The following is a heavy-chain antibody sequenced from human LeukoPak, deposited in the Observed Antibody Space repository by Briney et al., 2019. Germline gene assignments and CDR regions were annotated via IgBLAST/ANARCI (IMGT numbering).Heavy chain of an antibody. CDR1: GFTFSSYA. CDR2: ISGSGGST. V-gene: IGHV3-23*01. Sequence: GGSLRLSCAASGFTFSSYAMSWVRQAPGKGLEWASAISGSGGSTYYADSVRGRFTISRDNSKNTLYLQMNSLRAEDTAVYYCAKAGRGRYCSSTSCYTGRHWFDPWGQGTLVTVSS. CDR3: AKAGRGRYCSSTSCYTGRHWFDP. J-gene: IGHJ5*02. D-gene: IGHD2-2*02.